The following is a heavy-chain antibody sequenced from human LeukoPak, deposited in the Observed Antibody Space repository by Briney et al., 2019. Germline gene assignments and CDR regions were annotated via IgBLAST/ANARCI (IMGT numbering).Heavy chain of an antibody. D-gene: IGHD4-17*01. Sequence: SSVQVSCKPSGDTFRIHYLHWVRQAPGQGLEWMGIINRGDGITGHAQRFQGRVTLTRDTSTSTVYMELSSLRSEDTAIYYCASEKNYGDKYFDSWGQGTVVTVSS. V-gene: IGHV1-46*01. CDR2: INRGDGIT. J-gene: IGHJ4*02. CDR1: GDTFRIHY. CDR3: ASEKNYGDKYFDS.